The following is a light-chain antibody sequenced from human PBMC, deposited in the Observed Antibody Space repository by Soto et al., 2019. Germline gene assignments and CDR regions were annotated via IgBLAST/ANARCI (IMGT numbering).Light chain of an antibody. J-gene: IGKJ4*01. V-gene: IGKV3-20*01. CDR1: QSINSTS. CDR3: QQCNDSPLT. Sequence: EIVLTQSPGTMSLSPGERATLSCRASQSINSTSLAWYQQKPGQPPRLLIYGASSRATGIPDRFSGSGSGADFTLTISRLEPEDFAVYFCQQCNDSPLTFGGGTKVEMK. CDR2: GAS.